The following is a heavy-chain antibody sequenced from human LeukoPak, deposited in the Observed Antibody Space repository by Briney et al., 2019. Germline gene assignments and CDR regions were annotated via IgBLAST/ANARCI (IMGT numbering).Heavy chain of an antibody. D-gene: IGHD5-12*01. CDR3: ARVGGATGSDYYYGMDV. CDR2: ISWRSNII. CDR1: GFSFDDHA. J-gene: IGHJ6*02. Sequence: PGGSLRLSCAASGFSFDDHAMHWVRQAPGKGLEWVSGISWRSNIIGYADSVKGRFTISRDNAKNSLYLQMNSLRAEDTAVYYCARVGGATGSDYYYGMDVWGQGTTVTVSS. V-gene: IGHV3-9*01.